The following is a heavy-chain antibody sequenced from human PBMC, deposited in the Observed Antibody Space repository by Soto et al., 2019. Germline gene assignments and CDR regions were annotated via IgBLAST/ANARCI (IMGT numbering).Heavy chain of an antibody. V-gene: IGHV3-23*01. J-gene: IGHJ4*02. CDR1: GLTFSDHA. D-gene: IGHD1-26*01. CDR2: ISDNSRRT. CDR3: ATEHYFFFDR. Sequence: EVQLLESGGGLVQPGGSLKLSCAASGLTFSDHAMSWVRQAPGKGLEWVSTISDNSRRTYYADSVKGRFTISRDNSKNTLYLQMNILRAEDTAVYYCATEHYFFFDRWGQGTLVTVSS.